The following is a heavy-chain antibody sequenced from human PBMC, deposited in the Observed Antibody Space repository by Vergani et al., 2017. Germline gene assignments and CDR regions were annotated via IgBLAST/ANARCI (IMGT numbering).Heavy chain of an antibody. V-gene: IGHV3-23*01. Sequence: VQLQESGPGLVKPSETLSLTCTVSGGSISSYYWSWVRQAPGKGLEWVSAISGSGVSTYYADSVKGRFTISRDNSKNTLYLQMNSLRAEDTAVYYCAKLMDYYGSGTPRGAFDIWGQGTMVNVSS. CDR2: ISGSGVST. CDR1: GGSISSYY. J-gene: IGHJ3*02. D-gene: IGHD3-10*01. CDR3: AKLMDYYGSGTPRGAFDI.